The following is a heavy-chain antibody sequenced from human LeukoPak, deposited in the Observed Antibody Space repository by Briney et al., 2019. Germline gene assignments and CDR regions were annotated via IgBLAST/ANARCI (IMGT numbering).Heavy chain of an antibody. CDR2: IYYSGSI. CDR1: GGSISSYY. J-gene: IGHJ5*02. CDR3: ARQPEGVNWFDP. D-gene: IGHD2-2*01. V-gene: IGHV4-59*08. Sequence: SETLSLTCTVSGGSISSYYWTWIRQPPGKGLEWIGYIYYSGSINFNPSLKSRVTMATDTSKNQFSLKLSSVTAADTDVYYCARQPEGVNWFDPWGQGTLVTVSS.